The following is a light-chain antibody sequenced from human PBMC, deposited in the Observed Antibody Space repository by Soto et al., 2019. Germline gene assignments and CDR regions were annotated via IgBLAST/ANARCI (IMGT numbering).Light chain of an antibody. Sequence: DIQLTQAPSFLSASVGDRVTITCRASQGTSTYLVWYQQKPGKAPKLLIYAASTLQSGVPSRFSGSGSGTEFTLTISSLQPEDFATYYCQQLNSYPLTFGGGTKVEIK. CDR2: AAS. V-gene: IGKV1-9*01. CDR3: QQLNSYPLT. J-gene: IGKJ4*01. CDR1: QGTSTY.